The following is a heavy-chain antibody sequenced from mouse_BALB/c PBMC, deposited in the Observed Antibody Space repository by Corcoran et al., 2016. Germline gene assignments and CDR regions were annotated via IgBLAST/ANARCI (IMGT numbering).Heavy chain of an antibody. CDR2: INPYNGGT. V-gene: IGHV1-18*01. CDR3: ARGITQYYYAMDY. J-gene: IGHJ4*01. CDR1: GYSFTGYT. D-gene: IGHD2-4*01. Sequence: EVQLQQSGPELVKPGASMKISCKASGYSFTGYTMNWVKQSHGKNLEWIGLINPYNGGTSYNHKFKGKATLTVDNSYSTAYMELLSLTSEDSAVYYWARGITQYYYAMDYWGQGTSFTVSS.